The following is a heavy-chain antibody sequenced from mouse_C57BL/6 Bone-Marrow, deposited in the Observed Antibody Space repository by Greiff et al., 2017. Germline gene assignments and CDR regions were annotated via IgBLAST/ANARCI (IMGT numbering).Heavy chain of an antibody. Sequence: EVQRVESGGGLVKPGGSLKLSCAASGFTFSSYAMSWVRQTPEKRLAWVATISDGGSYTYYPDNVKGRFTISRDNAKNNLYLQLSHLKSEDTAMYYCARDGLGRVPAMDYWGQGTSVTVSS. CDR2: ISDGGSYT. CDR1: GFTFSSYA. D-gene: IGHD4-1*01. CDR3: ARDGLGRVPAMDY. J-gene: IGHJ4*01. V-gene: IGHV5-4*01.